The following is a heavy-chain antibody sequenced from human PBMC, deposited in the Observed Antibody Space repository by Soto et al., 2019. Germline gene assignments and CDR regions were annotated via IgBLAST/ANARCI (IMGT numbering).Heavy chain of an antibody. Sequence: QVQLQESGPGLVKPSGTLSLTCAVSGDSISSNNWWSWVRQPPGKGLEWIGEIYHSGSTNYNPSLKSRVTISVDKSKNHFSLKLNSVTAADTAVYYCARGTLGYSSSTSCPYYFDYWGQGTLVTVSS. D-gene: IGHD2-2*01. CDR1: GDSISSNNW. CDR3: ARGTLGYSSSTSCPYYFDY. CDR2: IYHSGST. V-gene: IGHV4-4*02. J-gene: IGHJ4*02.